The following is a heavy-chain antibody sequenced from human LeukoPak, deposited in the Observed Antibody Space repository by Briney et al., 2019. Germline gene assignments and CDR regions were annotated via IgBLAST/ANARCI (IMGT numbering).Heavy chain of an antibody. CDR1: GFIFSSYT. CDR3: VRDHLWAFDI. CDR2: ITLGGST. Sequence: PGGSLRLSCAASGFIFSSYTMNWVRQAPGKGLEWISFITLGGSTYCPDSVKGRFTISRDNGKNSLYLQMNSLRDDGTAVYYCVRDHLWAFDIWGQGTMVTVSS. J-gene: IGHJ3*02. V-gene: IGHV3-48*02. D-gene: IGHD2-21*01.